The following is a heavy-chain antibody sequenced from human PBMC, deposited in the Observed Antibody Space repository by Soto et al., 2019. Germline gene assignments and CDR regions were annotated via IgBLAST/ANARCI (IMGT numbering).Heavy chain of an antibody. J-gene: IGHJ4*02. CDR1: GFTFSNAW. CDR2: IKSKTDGGTT. CDR3: NGPVDY. Sequence: PGGAQRLSCEASGFTFSNAWISWVRQAPWKGLEWVGRIKSKTDGGTTDYAAPVKGRFTISRDDSKNTLYLQMNSLKTEDTAVYYCNGPVDYFGQRTLVTLSS. D-gene: IGHD2-2*01. V-gene: IGHV3-15*01.